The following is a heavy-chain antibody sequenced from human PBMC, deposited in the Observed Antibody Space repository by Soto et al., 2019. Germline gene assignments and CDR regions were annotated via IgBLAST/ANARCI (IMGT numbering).Heavy chain of an antibody. Sequence: QLQLQESGSGLVKPSQTLSLTCAVSGGSISSGGYSWSWIRQPPGKGLEWIGYIYHSGSTYYNPSIKSGVTISVDRTKKQFSLKLSSVTAADTAVYYCARGQVVAAQHWGQGTLVTVSS. CDR2: IYHSGST. CDR1: GGSISSGGYS. CDR3: ARGQVVAAQH. V-gene: IGHV4-30-2*01. D-gene: IGHD2-15*01. J-gene: IGHJ4*02.